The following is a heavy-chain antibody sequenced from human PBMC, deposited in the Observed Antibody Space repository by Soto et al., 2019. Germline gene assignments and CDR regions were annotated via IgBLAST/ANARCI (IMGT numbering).Heavy chain of an antibody. CDR2: VSGSGSHT. V-gene: IGHV3-21*01. CDR1: GFTFNGYT. J-gene: IGHJ4*02. CDR3: ARDQSLTAVAGTSSDC. D-gene: IGHD6-19*01. Sequence: GGSLRLSCAASGFTFNGYTMNWARQAPGMGLEWVASVSGSGSHTFYRDSVKGRFTIFRDNAKNSLYLQMNNLRVEDTAVYYCARDQSLTAVAGTSSDCWGRGSLVTVSS.